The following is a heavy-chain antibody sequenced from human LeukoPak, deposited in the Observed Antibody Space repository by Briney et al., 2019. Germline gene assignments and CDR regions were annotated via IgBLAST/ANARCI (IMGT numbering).Heavy chain of an antibody. CDR2: IYTSGST. D-gene: IGHD6-6*01. CDR3: ARASYSSSGGFDY. Sequence: SETLSLTCTVSGGSISSYYWSWIRQPPGKGLEWIGYIYTSGSTNYNPSLKSRVTISVDTSKNQFSLKLSSVTAADTAVYYRARASYSSSGGFDYWGQGTLVTVSS. V-gene: IGHV4-4*09. J-gene: IGHJ4*02. CDR1: GGSISSYY.